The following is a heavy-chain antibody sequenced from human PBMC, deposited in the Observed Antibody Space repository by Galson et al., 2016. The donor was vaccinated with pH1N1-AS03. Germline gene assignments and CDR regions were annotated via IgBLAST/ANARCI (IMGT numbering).Heavy chain of an antibody. Sequence: SETLSLTCTVSGGSVNGYYWTWIRQPPGKGLEWIGQIFYIGDTLYTPSLRGRVTMSVDTSKNQRSLRLSSVTAADTAVYYCGRHLRSSYSMDVWGQGTTVTVSS. CDR3: GRHLRSSYSMDV. CDR1: GGSVNGYY. D-gene: IGHD2-15*01. CDR2: IFYIGDT. V-gene: IGHV4-59*08. J-gene: IGHJ6*02.